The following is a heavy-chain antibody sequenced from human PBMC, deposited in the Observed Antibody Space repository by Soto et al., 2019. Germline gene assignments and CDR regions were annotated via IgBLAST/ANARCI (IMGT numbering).Heavy chain of an antibody. V-gene: IGHV4-59*08. J-gene: IGHJ3*02. D-gene: IGHD6-19*01. CDR1: VGVSRSYD. CDR2: IYYSGST. Sequence: YETLIVTSTVSVGVSRSYDWNWIRQPPGKGLEWIGYIYYSGSTNYNPSLKSRVTISVDTSKNQFSLKLSSVTAADTAVYYCARTGSGIAVAGNDAFDIWGQGTMVT. CDR3: ARTGSGIAVAGNDAFDI.